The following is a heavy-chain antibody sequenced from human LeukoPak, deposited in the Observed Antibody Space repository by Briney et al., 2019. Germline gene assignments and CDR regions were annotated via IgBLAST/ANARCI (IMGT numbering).Heavy chain of an antibody. CDR2: ISAYNGNT. Sequence: ASVKVSCKASGYTFTSYGISWVRQAPGPGLEWMGWISAYNGNTNYAQKLQGRVTMTTDTSTSTAYMELRSLRSDDTAVYYCSARSLGEQYYGMDVWGQGTTVTVSS. V-gene: IGHV1-18*01. CDR1: GYTFTSYG. D-gene: IGHD3-16*01. CDR3: SARSLGEQYYGMDV. J-gene: IGHJ6*02.